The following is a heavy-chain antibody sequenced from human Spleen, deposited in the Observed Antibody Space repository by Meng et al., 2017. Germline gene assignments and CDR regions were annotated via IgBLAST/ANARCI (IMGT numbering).Heavy chain of an antibody. CDR1: GGSITSGGYY. CDR3: AREWEQSYFDY. CDR2: IYYSGST. V-gene: IGHV4-31*03. D-gene: IGHD1-26*01. J-gene: IGHJ4*02. Sequence: QLQLQDSGSGLGKPFQTLSLPCTVSGGSITSGGYYWSWIRQHPGKGLEWIGYIYYSGSTYYNPSLKSRVTISVDTSKNQFSLKLSSVTAADTAVYYCAREWEQSYFDYWGQGTLVTVSS.